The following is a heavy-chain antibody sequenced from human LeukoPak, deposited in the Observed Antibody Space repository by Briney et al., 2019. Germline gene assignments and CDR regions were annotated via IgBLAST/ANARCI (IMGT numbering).Heavy chain of an antibody. Sequence: PGGSLRLSCAASGFTFSSYWMSWVRQAPGKGLEWVANIKQDGSEKYYVYSVKGRFTISRDNAKNSLYLQMNSLRAEDTAVYYCARVPGYCSSTSCYWYYYMDVWGKGTTVTVSS. D-gene: IGHD2-2*03. CDR2: IKQDGSEK. CDR3: ARVPGYCSSTSCYWYYYMDV. V-gene: IGHV3-7*03. J-gene: IGHJ6*03. CDR1: GFTFSSYW.